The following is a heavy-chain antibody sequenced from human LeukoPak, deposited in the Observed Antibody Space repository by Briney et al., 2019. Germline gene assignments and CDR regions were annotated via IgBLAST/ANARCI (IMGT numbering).Heavy chain of an antibody. V-gene: IGHV3-23*01. D-gene: IGHD6-19*01. CDR2: ISGGGVTT. J-gene: IGHJ4*02. Sequence: GGSLRLSCAASGFTFSSYGMSWVRQAPGKGLEWVSTISGGGVTTYYADSVKGRFTISRDNSKNTLYLQMNSLRAEDTALYYCARDFVAAAGYYSSGWGLPFDYWGQGTLVTVSS. CDR1: GFTFSSYG. CDR3: ARDFVAAAGYYSSGWGLPFDY.